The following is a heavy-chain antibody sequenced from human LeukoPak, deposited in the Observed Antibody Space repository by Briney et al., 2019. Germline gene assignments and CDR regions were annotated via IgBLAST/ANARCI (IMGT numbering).Heavy chain of an antibody. CDR3: ATTPGLRSYWYFDL. J-gene: IGHJ2*01. CDR1: GYSISSGYY. V-gene: IGHV4-38-2*02. Sequence: PSETLSLTCTVSGYSISSGYYWGWIRQPPGKGLEWIGSIYHSGSTYYNPSLKSRVTISVDTSKNQFSLKLSSVTAADTAVYYCATTPGLRSYWYFDLWGRGTLVTVSS. CDR2: IYHSGST. D-gene: IGHD1-14*01.